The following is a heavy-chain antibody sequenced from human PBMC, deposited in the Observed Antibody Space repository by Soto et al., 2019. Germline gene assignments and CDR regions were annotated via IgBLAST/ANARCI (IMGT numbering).Heavy chain of an antibody. D-gene: IGHD5-12*01. Sequence: GGSLRLSCAASGFTFSSYAMSWVRQAPGKGLEWVSAISGSGGSTYYADSVKGRFTISRDNSKNTLYLQMNSLRAEDTAVYYCANGYSGYDLFYYYYYYMDVWGKGTTVTVSS. CDR1: GFTFSSYA. J-gene: IGHJ6*03. V-gene: IGHV3-23*01. CDR2: ISGSGGST. CDR3: ANGYSGYDLFYYYYYYMDV.